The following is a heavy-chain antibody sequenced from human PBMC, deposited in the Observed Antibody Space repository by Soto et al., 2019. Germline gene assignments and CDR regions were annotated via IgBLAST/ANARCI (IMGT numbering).Heavy chain of an antibody. D-gene: IGHD3-22*01. V-gene: IGHV4-30-2*01. CDR2: IYHSGST. J-gene: IGHJ5*02. Sequence: SETLSLTCAVSGGSISSGGYSWSWIRQPPGKGLEWIGYIYHSGSTYYNPSLKSRVTISVDRSKNQFSLKLRSVTAADTAVYYCARPVYYYDSSGYVSWFAPWGQGTLVPVSS. CDR3: ARPVYYYDSSGYVSWFAP. CDR1: GGSISSGGYS.